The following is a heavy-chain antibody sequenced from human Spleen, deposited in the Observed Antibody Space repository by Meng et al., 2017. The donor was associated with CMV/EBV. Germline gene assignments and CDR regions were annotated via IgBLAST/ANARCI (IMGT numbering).Heavy chain of an antibody. CDR3: ARRLGDWNGSPFDP. CDR1: GYTFTRYY. V-gene: IGHV1-46*01. Sequence: ASVKVSCKASGYTFTRYYIHWVRQAPGQGLEWIGIFNPSGGSRTYAQTFQGRVTMTRDTSTNTVYMELSSLRSEDTAVYYCARRLGDWNGSPFDPWGQGTLVTVSS. D-gene: IGHD3-3*01. J-gene: IGHJ5*02. CDR2: FNPSGGSR.